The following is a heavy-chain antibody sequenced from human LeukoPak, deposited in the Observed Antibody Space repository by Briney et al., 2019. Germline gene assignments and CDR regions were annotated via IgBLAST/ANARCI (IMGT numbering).Heavy chain of an antibody. CDR1: GFTFSNYA. Sequence: GGSLRLSCAASGFTFSNYAMSWVRQAPGRGLEWVSAISGSSGLTYNADSVKGRFTISRDNSKNTLFLQMNGLRAEDTAVYYCARRGESTSYGDYRFDYWGQGTLVTVSS. V-gene: IGHV3-23*01. CDR3: ARRGESTSYGDYRFDY. CDR2: ISGSSGLT. J-gene: IGHJ4*02. D-gene: IGHD4-17*01.